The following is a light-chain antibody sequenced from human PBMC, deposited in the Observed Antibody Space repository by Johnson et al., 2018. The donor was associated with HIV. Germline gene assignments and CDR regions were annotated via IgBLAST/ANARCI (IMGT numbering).Light chain of an antibody. CDR3: GTWDSSLSAEV. CDR2: DSN. V-gene: IGLV1-51*01. J-gene: IGLJ1*01. CDR1: SSNIGNNY. Sequence: QAVLTQPPSVSAAPGQKVTISCSGSSSNIGNNYVSWYQQLPGTAPKLLIYDSNKRPSGIPDRFSGSKSGTSATLGITGLQTGDEADYYCGTWDSSLSAEVFGNGTKVTVL.